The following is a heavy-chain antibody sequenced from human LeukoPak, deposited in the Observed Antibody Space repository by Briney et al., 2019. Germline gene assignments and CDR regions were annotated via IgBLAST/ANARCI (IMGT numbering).Heavy chain of an antibody. D-gene: IGHD3-22*01. V-gene: IGHV3-66*02. Sequence: GGSLRFSCAASGFTVSSNYMSWVRQAPGKGLEWVSVIYSGGSTYYADSVKGRFTISRDNSKNTLYLQMNSLRAEDTAVYYCARDRTYDYYDSSGSTNYGMDVWGQGTTVTVSS. J-gene: IGHJ6*02. CDR1: GFTVSSNY. CDR3: ARDRTYDYYDSSGSTNYGMDV. CDR2: IYSGGST.